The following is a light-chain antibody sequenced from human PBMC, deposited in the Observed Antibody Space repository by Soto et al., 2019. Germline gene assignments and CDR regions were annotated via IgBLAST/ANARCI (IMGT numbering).Light chain of an antibody. CDR3: HQYGISP. J-gene: IGKJ4*01. CDR2: GAS. Sequence: EIVLTQSPGTLSLSPGERATLSCRASQSVSNSYLAWYQQKPGRAPRLLIYGASSRATDIPDRFSGSGSGTDFTLTISRLEPVDSAVYYCHQYGISPFGGGTKVDIK. V-gene: IGKV3-20*01. CDR1: QSVSNSY.